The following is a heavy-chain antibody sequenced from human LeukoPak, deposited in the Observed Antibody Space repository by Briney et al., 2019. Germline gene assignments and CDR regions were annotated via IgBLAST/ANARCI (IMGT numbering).Heavy chain of an antibody. CDR2: IYYSGST. CDR3: ARHPDTVTTLEYYYYCGMDV. V-gene: IGHV4-59*08. CDR1: GGSISSYY. D-gene: IGHD4-17*01. Sequence: SETLSLTCTVSGGSISSYYWSWIRQPPGKGLEWIGYIYYSGSTNYNPSLKSRVTISVDTSKNQFSLKLSSVTAADTAVYYCARHPDTVTTLEYYYYCGMDVWGQGTTVTVSS. J-gene: IGHJ6*02.